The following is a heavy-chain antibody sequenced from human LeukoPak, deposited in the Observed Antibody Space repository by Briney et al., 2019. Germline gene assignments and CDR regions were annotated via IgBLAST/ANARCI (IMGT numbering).Heavy chain of an antibody. J-gene: IGHJ4*02. CDR1: GFTFSRYA. CDR2: FGNSA. V-gene: IGHV3-23*01. Sequence: TGGSLRLSCAASGFTFSRYAMSWVRQAPGKGLEWVSTFGNSAHYADSVKGRFTISRDNSKNTLYLQMNSLRAEDTAVYYCAKGYSSSYGLFHYWGQGTLVTVSS. CDR3: AKGYSSSYGLFHY. D-gene: IGHD6-6*01.